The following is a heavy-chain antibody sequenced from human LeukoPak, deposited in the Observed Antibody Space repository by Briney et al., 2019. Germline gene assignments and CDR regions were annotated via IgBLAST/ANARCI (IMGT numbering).Heavy chain of an antibody. V-gene: IGHV3-23*01. CDR3: ARLVWLDRNFDY. D-gene: IGHD6-19*01. CDR1: GFTFNSYG. Sequence: GGSLRLSRAASGFTFNSYGMRWLRQAPGKGLEGVAGISSSAGNTYHAESVKGRFTISRDNSKNTLYLQMKSLRAEDTAVYYCARLVWLDRNFDYWGQGTLLTVSS. J-gene: IGHJ4*02. CDR2: ISSSAGNT.